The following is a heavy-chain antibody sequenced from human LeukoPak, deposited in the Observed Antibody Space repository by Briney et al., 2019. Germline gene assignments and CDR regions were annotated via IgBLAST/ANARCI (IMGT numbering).Heavy chain of an antibody. D-gene: IGHD3-3*01. CDR1: GFTFSSYG. Sequence: GGSLRLSCAASGFTFSSYGMHWVRQAPGKGLEWVAVISYDGSNKYYADSVEGRFTISRDNSKNTLYLQMNSLRAEDTAVYYCAKGHYDFWSGYFDAFDIWGQGTMVTVSS. CDR2: ISYDGSNK. V-gene: IGHV3-30*18. J-gene: IGHJ3*02. CDR3: AKGHYDFWSGYFDAFDI.